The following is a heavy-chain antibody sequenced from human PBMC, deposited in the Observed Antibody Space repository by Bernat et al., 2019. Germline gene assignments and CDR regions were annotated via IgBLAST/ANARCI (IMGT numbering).Heavy chain of an antibody. CDR2: IYYSGST. CDR3: ARQHCSSTSCYVGAYYYGMDV. V-gene: IGHV4-39*01. D-gene: IGHD2-2*01. Sequence: QLQLQESGPGLVKPSETLSLTCTVSGGSISSSSYYWGRIRQPPGKGLEWIGSIYYSGSTYYNPSLKSRVTISVDTSKTQFSLKLSSVTAADTAVYYCARQHCSSTSCYVGAYYYGMDVWGQGTTVTVSS. J-gene: IGHJ6*02. CDR1: GGSISSSSYY.